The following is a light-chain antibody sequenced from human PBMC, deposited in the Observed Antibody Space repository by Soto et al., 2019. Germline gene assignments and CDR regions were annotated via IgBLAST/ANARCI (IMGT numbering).Light chain of an antibody. J-gene: IGKJ4*01. V-gene: IGKV3D-15*01. CDR2: GAS. Sequence: EIVMTQSPATLSVSPGERATLSCRASQNVNNNLAWYQQRPGQAPRLLIYGASTRASDIPARFSGTGSGTEFTLTISSLQPEDLAVYHCQQYESWPLTFGGGTKVEVK. CDR1: QNVNNN. CDR3: QQYESWPLT.